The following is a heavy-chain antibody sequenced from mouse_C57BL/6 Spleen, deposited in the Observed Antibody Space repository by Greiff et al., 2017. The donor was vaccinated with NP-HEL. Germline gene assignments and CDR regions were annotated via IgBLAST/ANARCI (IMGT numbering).Heavy chain of an antibody. Sequence: EVQLVESGGGLVQPKGSLKLSCAASGFSFNTYAMNWVRQAPGKGLEWVARIRSKSNNYATYYADSVKDRFTISRDDSESMLYLQMNNLKTEDAAMYYCVRPSYDGYYLDAMDYWGQETSVTVSS. CDR3: VRPSYDGYYLDAMDY. CDR1: GFSFNTYA. J-gene: IGHJ4*01. D-gene: IGHD2-3*01. V-gene: IGHV10-1*01. CDR2: IRSKSNNYAT.